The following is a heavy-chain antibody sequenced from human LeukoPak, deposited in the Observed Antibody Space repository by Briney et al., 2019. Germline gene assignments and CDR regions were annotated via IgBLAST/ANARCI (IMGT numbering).Heavy chain of an antibody. CDR1: GGSIKSFDYY. V-gene: IGHV4-30-4*01. Sequence: SETLSLTCTVSGGSIKSFDYYWSWIRQSPGKGLEWIGYIYYSGSTYYNPSLKSRVTISLDTSKNQFSLKVRSMTAADTAVYYCARENCGGDCSSGAFDIWGQGTMVTVSS. CDR2: IYYSGST. J-gene: IGHJ3*02. D-gene: IGHD2-21*01. CDR3: ARENCGGDCSSGAFDI.